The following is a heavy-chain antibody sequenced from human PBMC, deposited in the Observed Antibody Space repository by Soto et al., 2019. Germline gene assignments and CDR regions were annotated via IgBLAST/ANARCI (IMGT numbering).Heavy chain of an antibody. Sequence: QLQLQESGPGLVKPSETLSLTCTVSGGSISSNGYKWGWIRQPPGKGLEWIGTIFYNGKTYYNPSLKSRVTMSVDTSQNQFSLKLSSVTAADTAVYYWARRTTRSYSDYWGQGTLVTVSS. CDR1: GGSISSNGYK. CDR2: IFYNGKT. J-gene: IGHJ4*02. D-gene: IGHD1-26*01. CDR3: ARRTTRSYSDY. V-gene: IGHV4-39*01.